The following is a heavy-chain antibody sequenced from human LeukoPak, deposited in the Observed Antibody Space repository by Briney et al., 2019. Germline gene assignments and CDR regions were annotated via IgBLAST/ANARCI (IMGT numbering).Heavy chain of an antibody. Sequence: QTGGSLRLSCAASGFTFDDYAMRWVRQAPGKGLEWVSGISWNSGSIGYADSVKGRFTISRDNAKNSLYLQMNSLRAEDTALYYCAKSPDFGVVSGAVDYWGQGTLVTVSS. J-gene: IGHJ4*02. V-gene: IGHV3-9*01. CDR3: AKSPDFGVVSGAVDY. CDR2: ISWNSGSI. D-gene: IGHD3-3*01. CDR1: GFTFDDYA.